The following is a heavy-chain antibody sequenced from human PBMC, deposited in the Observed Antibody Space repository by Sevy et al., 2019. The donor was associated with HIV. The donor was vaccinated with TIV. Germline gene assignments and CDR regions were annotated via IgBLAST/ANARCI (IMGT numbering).Heavy chain of an antibody. J-gene: IGHJ6*02. Sequence: ASVKVSCKASGYTFTGYYMHWVRQAPGQGLEWMGRINPNSGGTNYAQKFQGRVTMTRDTSISTAYMELSRLGSDDTAVYYCARLLITVTTSDYYYGMDVWGQGTTVTVSS. D-gene: IGHD4-17*01. CDR2: INPNSGGT. CDR3: ARLLITVTTSDYYYGMDV. V-gene: IGHV1-2*06. CDR1: GYTFTGYY.